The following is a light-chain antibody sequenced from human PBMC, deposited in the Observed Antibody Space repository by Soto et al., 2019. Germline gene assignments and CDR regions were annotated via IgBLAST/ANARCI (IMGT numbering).Light chain of an antibody. Sequence: QSVLTQPPSVSGAPGQRVTISCTGSSSNIGAGYDVHWYQHLPGTAPKLLIYDNSNRPSGVPDRFSGSKSGTSASLAITGLQAEDEADYYCQSYDSSLSAPYVFGTVTKLTVL. V-gene: IGLV1-40*01. J-gene: IGLJ1*01. CDR2: DNS. CDR1: SSNIGAGYD. CDR3: QSYDSSLSAPYV.